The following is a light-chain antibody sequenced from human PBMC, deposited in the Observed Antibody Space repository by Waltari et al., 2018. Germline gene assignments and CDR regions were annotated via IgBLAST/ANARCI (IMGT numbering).Light chain of an antibody. J-gene: IGLJ2*01. CDR3: LVWHSTIDHQGV. V-gene: IGLV3-21*04. CDR1: KMGRKS. CDR2: YDS. Sequence: SSVVTQSPSVSVAPGETARITCGGEKMGRKSVQWYQQRPGQAPVLVISYDSDRPSGIPERFSGSNSGNTATLTISWVEAEDEADYYCLVWHSTIDHQGVFGGGTKLTVL.